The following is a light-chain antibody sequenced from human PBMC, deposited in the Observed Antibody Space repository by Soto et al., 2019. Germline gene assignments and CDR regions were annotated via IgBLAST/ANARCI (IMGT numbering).Light chain of an antibody. J-gene: IGKJ2*01. CDR1: QSLVFSDGHTY. Sequence: VVLTQSPLSLPVTLGQPASISCRSSQSLVFSDGHTYLNWFQQRPGQSPRRLIYRASNRDSGVPDRFSGSGSGTYFTLEISRVEAEDVGVYYCMQGSHWPPYTFGQGTKLEIK. CDR3: MQGSHWPPYT. CDR2: RAS. V-gene: IGKV2-30*01.